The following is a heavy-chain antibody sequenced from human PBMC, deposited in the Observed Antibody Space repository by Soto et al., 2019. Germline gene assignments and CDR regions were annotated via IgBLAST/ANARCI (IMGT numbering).Heavy chain of an antibody. D-gene: IGHD6-19*01. CDR1: GYTFTSYD. V-gene: IGHV1-8*01. J-gene: IGHJ4*02. CDR3: ADPGGEQWPKTQIDY. CDR2: MNPNSGNT. Sequence: ASVKVSCKASGYTFTSYDINWVRQATGQGLEWMGWMNPNSGNTGYAQKFQGRVTMTRNTSISTAYMELSSLRPEDTAVYYCADPGGEQWPKTQIDYWGQGTLVTVSS.